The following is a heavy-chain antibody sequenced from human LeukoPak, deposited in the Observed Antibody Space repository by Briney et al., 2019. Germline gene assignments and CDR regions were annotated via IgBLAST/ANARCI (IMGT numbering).Heavy chain of an antibody. CDR3: ARGSGSGWSWGTNYFDY. CDR2: ISSGSTYI. J-gene: IGHJ4*02. CDR1: GFTFDTYS. V-gene: IGHV3-21*01. Sequence: PGGSLRLSCAASGFTFDTYSINWVRQAPGKGLEWVSSISSGSTYIYYADSVKGRFTISRDNAKNSLSLQMNSLRAGDTAVYYCARGSGSGWSWGTNYFDYWGQGTLVTVSS. D-gene: IGHD6-19*01.